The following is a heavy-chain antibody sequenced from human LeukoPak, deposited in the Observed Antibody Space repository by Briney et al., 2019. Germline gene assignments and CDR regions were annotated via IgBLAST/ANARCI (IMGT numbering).Heavy chain of an antibody. V-gene: IGHV4-39*01. J-gene: IGHJ6*03. Sequence: SETLSLTCTVSGGSISNSSYYWGWIRQSPGKGLEWIGTIYYSGSTYYNLSLKSRVTISVDTSKNQFSLKVNSVTAADTAVYYCARLSNYDFWSGYYGNYYYYYMDVWGKGTTVTVSS. CDR3: ARLSNYDFWSGYYGNYYYYYMDV. CDR1: GGSISNSSYY. CDR2: IYYSGST. D-gene: IGHD3-3*01.